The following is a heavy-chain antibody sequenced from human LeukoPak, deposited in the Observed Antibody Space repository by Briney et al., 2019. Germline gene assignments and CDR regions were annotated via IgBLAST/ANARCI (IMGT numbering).Heavy chain of an antibody. J-gene: IGHJ4*02. V-gene: IGHV3-30*04. CDR1: GFPFDIYA. CDR2: MSYDGSNK. Sequence: GSLRLSCAASGFPFDIYAMHWVRQAPGKGLEWVAVMSYDGSNKYYADSVKGRFTISRDNSQNTVYLQMTSLRVADTAVYYCARDQVQHCGSGSCYVIDNWGPGTLVAVSS. CDR3: ARDQVQHCGSGSCYVIDN. D-gene: IGHD2-15*01.